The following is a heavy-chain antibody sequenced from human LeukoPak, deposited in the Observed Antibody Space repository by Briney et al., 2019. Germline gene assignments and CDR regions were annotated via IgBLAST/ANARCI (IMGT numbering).Heavy chain of an antibody. CDR2: ISGSGGST. J-gene: IGHJ4*02. CDR3: AKGGRGSYSWIYFDY. Sequence: PGGSLRLSCAASGFTFSSYAMSGVRQAPGKGLEWVSAISGSGGSTYYADSVKGRFTISRDNSKNTLYLQMNSLRAEDTAVYYCAKGGRGSYSWIYFDYWGQGTLVTVSS. V-gene: IGHV3-23*01. CDR1: GFTFSSYA. D-gene: IGHD1-26*01.